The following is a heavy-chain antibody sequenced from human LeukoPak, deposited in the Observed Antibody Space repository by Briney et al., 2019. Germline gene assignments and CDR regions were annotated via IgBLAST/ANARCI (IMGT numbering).Heavy chain of an antibody. V-gene: IGHV3-7*01. Sequence: GGSLRLSCAAYGFTFSSYWMSWVRQAPGKGLEWVANIKQDGSEKYYVDSVKGRFTISRDNAKNSLYLQMNSLRAEDTAVYYCARGYYGSHFDYWGQGTLVTVSS. D-gene: IGHD3-10*01. CDR2: IKQDGSEK. J-gene: IGHJ4*02. CDR3: ARGYYGSHFDY. CDR1: GFTFSSYW.